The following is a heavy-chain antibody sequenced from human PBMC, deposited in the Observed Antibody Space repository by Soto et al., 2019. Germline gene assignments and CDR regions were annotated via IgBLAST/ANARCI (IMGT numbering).Heavy chain of an antibody. V-gene: IGHV1-18*01. D-gene: IGHD3-10*01. CDR2: IATYNSNK. Sequence: GASVKVSCKTSGDTFTNFGLSWVRQAPGQGLEWMGWIATYNSNKNYAQKFQGRLTLTTDTSTSTGYMELKSLEYDDTAVYYCARVLRGVVNWFDPWGHGTLVTVSS. CDR1: GDTFTNFG. CDR3: ARVLRGVVNWFDP. J-gene: IGHJ5*02.